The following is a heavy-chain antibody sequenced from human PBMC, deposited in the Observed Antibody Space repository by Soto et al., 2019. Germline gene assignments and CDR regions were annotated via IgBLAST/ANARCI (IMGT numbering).Heavy chain of an antibody. CDR3: AKDGLSYGSGSFSYYYGMDV. CDR1: GFTFSSYW. V-gene: IGHV3-74*01. J-gene: IGHJ6*02. Sequence: GGSLRLSCAASGFTFSSYWMHWVRQAPGKGLVWVSRINSDGSSTNYADSVKGRFTISRDNSKNTLYLQMNSLRAEDTAVYYCAKDGLSYGSGSFSYYYGMDVWGQGTTVTVSS. CDR2: INSDGSST. D-gene: IGHD3-10*01.